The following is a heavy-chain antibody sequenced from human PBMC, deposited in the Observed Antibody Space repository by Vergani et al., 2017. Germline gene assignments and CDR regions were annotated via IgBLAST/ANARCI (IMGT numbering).Heavy chain of an antibody. Sequence: EVQLVESGGGLVHPGDSLRLSCAGSGFIFSNYWLTWVRQAPGKGLEWVASIKQDGSETRYVDSVRGRFTISRDNAKKSVSLQMTGLRAEDTAVYYCASAVVTDYYYYGMDVWGQGP. CDR1: GFIFSNYW. CDR3: ASAVVTDYYYYGMDV. V-gene: IGHV3-7*02. J-gene: IGHJ6*02. CDR2: IKQDGSET. D-gene: IGHD4-23*01.